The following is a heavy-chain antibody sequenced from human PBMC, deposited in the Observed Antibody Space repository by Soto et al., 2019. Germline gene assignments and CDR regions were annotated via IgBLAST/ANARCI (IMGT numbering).Heavy chain of an antibody. CDR3: AKDLQALLWFGGYYYYGMDV. CDR1: GFTFSSYA. CDR2: ISGSGGST. Sequence: EVQLLESGGGLVQPGGSLRLSCAASGFTFSSYAMSWVRQAPGKGLEWVSAISGSGGSTYYADSVKGRFTISRDNSKNTLYLQMNSLRAEDTAVYYCAKDLQALLWFGGYYYYGMDVWGQGTTVTVSS. J-gene: IGHJ6*02. V-gene: IGHV3-23*01. D-gene: IGHD3-10*01.